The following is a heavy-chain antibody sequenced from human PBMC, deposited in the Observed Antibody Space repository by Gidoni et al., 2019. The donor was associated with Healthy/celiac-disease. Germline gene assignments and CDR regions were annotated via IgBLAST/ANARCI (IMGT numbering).Heavy chain of an antibody. CDR2: ISSSSSTI. Sequence: EVQLVESGGGLVQPGGSLRLSCAASGFTSSSYSMNWVRQAPGKVLEWVSYISSSSSTIHYADSVKGRFTISRDNAKNSLYLQMNSLRAEDTAVYYGATLYDFWSGYYGGYYYYGMDVWGQGTTVTVSS. J-gene: IGHJ6*02. CDR1: GFTSSSYS. V-gene: IGHV3-48*01. D-gene: IGHD3-3*01. CDR3: ATLYDFWSGYYGGYYYYGMDV.